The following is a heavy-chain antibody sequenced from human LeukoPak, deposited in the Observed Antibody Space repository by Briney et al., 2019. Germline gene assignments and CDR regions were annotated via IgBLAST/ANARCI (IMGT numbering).Heavy chain of an antibody. V-gene: IGHV5-51*01. J-gene: IGHJ2*01. CDR1: EYSFTSHW. CDR2: IYPGGSDT. CDR3: ARNIQRYCSGGSCYSNWYFDL. Sequence: GESLKISCKGSEYSFTSHWIGWVRQIPGKGLEWMGVIYPGGSDTRYSPSFQGQVTISADKSISTAYLQWNSLKASDTAMYYCARNIQRYCSGGSCYSNWYFDLWGRGTLVTVSS. D-gene: IGHD2-15*01.